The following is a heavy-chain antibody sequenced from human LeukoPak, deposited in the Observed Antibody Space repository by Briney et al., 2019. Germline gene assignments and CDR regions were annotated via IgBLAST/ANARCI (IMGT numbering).Heavy chain of an antibody. J-gene: IGHJ3*02. V-gene: IGHV1-46*01. CDR1: GYTFTSYY. Sequence: EASVKVSCKASGYTFTSYYMHWVRQAPGQGLEWMGIINPSGGSTSYAQKFQGRVTMTRDMSTSTVYMELSSLRSEDTAVYYCARDWGDSGSYGGNAFDIWGQGTMVTVSS. CDR3: ARDWGDSGSYGGNAFDI. D-gene: IGHD1-26*01. CDR2: INPSGGST.